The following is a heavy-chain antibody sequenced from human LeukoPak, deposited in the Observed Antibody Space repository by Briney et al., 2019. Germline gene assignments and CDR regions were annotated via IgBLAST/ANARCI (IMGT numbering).Heavy chain of an antibody. CDR2: IMPLFGTA. CDR3: ARDVHGDYGSGWFDP. J-gene: IGHJ5*02. V-gene: IGHV1-69*05. CDR1: GGTFNNSA. D-gene: IGHD4-17*01. Sequence: SVKVSCKTSGGTFNNSAISWVRQAPGQGLEWLGGIMPLFGTAGYAQKFQGRVTITKDESTRTVYSELTSLTSDDTAVYYCARDVHGDYGSGWFDPWGRGTLVSVSS.